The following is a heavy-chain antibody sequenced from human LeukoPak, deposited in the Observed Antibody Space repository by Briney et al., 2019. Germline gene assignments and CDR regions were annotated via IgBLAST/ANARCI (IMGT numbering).Heavy chain of an antibody. D-gene: IGHD6-19*01. CDR1: GGSISSYY. CDR3: ARHPSAVAGKTFDC. V-gene: IGHV4-59*08. J-gene: IGHJ4*02. Sequence: SETLSLTCTVSGGSISSYYWSWIRQPPGKGLEWIASTYYTGSSSYYNPSLKSRVTISADMSKNQWSLKLTSVTAADTSVYFCARHPSAVAGKTFDCWGQGTLVTVSS. CDR2: TYYTGSSS.